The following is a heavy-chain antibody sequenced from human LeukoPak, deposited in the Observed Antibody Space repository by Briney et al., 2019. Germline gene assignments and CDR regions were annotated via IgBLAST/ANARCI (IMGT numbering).Heavy chain of an antibody. J-gene: IGHJ4*02. D-gene: IGHD1-1*01. CDR2: ITASDDT. CDR1: GLNFQTYT. CDR3: ARDRSTDAISEY. V-gene: IGHV3-23*01. Sequence: PGGSPRLSCAASGLNFQTYTLTWVRQAPGKRPEWLSAITASDDTYYADSVRGRFTISRDYSTNTLYLHMSGLRAEDTAVYYCARDRSTDAISEYWGQGTLVAVSS.